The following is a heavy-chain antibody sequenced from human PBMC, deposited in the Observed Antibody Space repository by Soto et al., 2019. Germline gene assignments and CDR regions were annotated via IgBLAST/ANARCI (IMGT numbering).Heavy chain of an antibody. CDR2: INPNSGGT. CDR3: ARDQYSSSSFFDY. J-gene: IGHJ4*02. V-gene: IGHV1-2*04. CDR1: GYTFTGYY. Sequence: ASVKVSCKASGYTFTGYYMHWVRQAPGQGLEWMGWINPNSGGTNYAQKFQGWVTITRDTSISTAYMELSRLRSDDTAVYYCARDQYSSSSFFDYWGQGTLVTVSS. D-gene: IGHD6-6*01.